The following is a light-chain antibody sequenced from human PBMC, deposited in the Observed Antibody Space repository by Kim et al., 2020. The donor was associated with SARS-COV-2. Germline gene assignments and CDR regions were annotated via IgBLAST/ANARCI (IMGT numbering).Light chain of an antibody. CDR2: GKN. CDR1: SLRSYY. CDR3: NSRDSSGNHVV. Sequence: SSELTQDPAVSVALGQTVRITCQGDSLRSYYASWYQQKPGQAPVLVIYGKNNRPSGIPDRFSSSSSGNTASLTITGAQAEDEADYYCNSRDSSGNHVVFC. J-gene: IGLJ2*01. V-gene: IGLV3-19*01.